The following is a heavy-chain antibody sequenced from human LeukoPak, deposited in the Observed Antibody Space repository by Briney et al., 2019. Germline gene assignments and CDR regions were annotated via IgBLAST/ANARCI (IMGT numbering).Heavy chain of an antibody. J-gene: IGHJ4*02. CDR2: INSDGSST. Sequence: GGSLRLSCAASGFTFSSYWMHWVRQAPGKGLVWVSRINSDGSSTSCADSVKGRFTISRDNSKNTLYLQMNSLRAEDTAVYYCASKVVGATQGQLGDYYFDYWGQGTLVTVSS. V-gene: IGHV3-74*01. CDR1: GFTFSSYW. D-gene: IGHD1-26*01. CDR3: ASKVVGATQGQLGDYYFDY.